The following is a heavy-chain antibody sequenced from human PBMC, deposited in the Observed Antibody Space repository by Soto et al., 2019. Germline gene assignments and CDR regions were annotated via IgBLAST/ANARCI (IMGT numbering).Heavy chain of an antibody. CDR2: IRSKTDGGTI. CDR3: AKPPSLWGSGWYYFDY. V-gene: IGHV3-15*01. J-gene: IGHJ4*02. Sequence: VGSLRLSCAASGLSFSNAWMNWVRQAPGKGLEWVGQIRSKTDGGTIFYPAPVKDRFIISRDDSRNTLYLQMNSLRAEDTAVYYCAKPPSLWGSGWYYFDYWGQGTLVTVSS. CDR1: GLSFSNAW. D-gene: IGHD6-19*01.